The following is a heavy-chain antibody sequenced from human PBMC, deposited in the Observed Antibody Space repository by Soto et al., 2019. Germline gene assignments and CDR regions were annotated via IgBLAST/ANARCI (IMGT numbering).Heavy chain of an antibody. CDR2: IYYSGST. CDR3: ARARYDCSGYYYFDS. CDR1: GGTISGYY. J-gene: IGHJ4*02. D-gene: IGHD3-22*01. Sequence: SDALSLSSTDSGGTISGYYWSWIRQPPGKGLEWIGNIYYSGSTIYNPSLKNRLTKSVDASKHQLSLNLSSVTAEDTAVYCCARARYDCSGYYYFDSWGQGTLVTVSS. V-gene: IGHV4-59*01.